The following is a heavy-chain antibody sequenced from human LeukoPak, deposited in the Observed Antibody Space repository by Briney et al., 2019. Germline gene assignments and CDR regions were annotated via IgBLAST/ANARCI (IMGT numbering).Heavy chain of an antibody. CDR2: INKDGSTT. D-gene: IGHD6-6*01. CDR1: GFTFSSYR. Sequence: GGSLRLSCEASGFTFSSYRMNWVRQAPGKGLVWVSNINKDGSTTNYAASVKGRFTISRDNAKNTVYLQMDSLRAEDTAVYYCAGGYSSSPGQEWGQGTLVTVSS. J-gene: IGHJ4*02. CDR3: AGGYSSSPGQE. V-gene: IGHV3-74*01.